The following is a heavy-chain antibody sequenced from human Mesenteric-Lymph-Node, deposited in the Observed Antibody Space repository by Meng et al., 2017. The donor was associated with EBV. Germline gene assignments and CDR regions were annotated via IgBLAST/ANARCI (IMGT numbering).Heavy chain of an antibody. CDR2: IYYSGST. V-gene: IGHV4-59*01. CDR1: GGSISSYY. CDR3: ARQGRGYSGSYYDGFDY. Sequence: QVALPESGPGLVKPSETLSLTCTVSGGSISSYYWSWIRQPPGKGLEWIGYIYYSGSTNYNPSLKSRVTISVDTSTNQFSLKLSSVTAADTAVYYCARQGRGYSGSYYDGFDYWGQGTLVTVSS. J-gene: IGHJ4*02. D-gene: IGHD1-26*01.